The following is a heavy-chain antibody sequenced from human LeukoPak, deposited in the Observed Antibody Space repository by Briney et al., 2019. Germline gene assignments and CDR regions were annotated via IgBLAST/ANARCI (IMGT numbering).Heavy chain of an antibody. J-gene: IGHJ4*02. CDR1: GFTFSTYG. Sequence: GGSLRLSCAASGFTFSTYGMHWVRQAPGKGLEWVAVIWYDGSNKYYADSVKGRFTISRDNSKNTLYLQMNSLRAEDTAVYYCARDLSYYDSSGYSPGYWGQGTLVTVSS. CDR2: IWYDGSNK. V-gene: IGHV3-33*01. CDR3: ARDLSYYDSSGYSPGY. D-gene: IGHD3-22*01.